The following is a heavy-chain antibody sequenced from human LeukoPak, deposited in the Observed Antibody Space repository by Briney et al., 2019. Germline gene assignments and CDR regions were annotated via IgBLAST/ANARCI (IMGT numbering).Heavy chain of an antibody. CDR1: GYTFTSYG. Sequence: ASVKVSCKASGYTFTSYGISWVRQAPGQGLEWMGWISAYNGSTNYAQKLQGRVTMTTDTSTSTAYMELRSLRSDDTAVYYCARATTVVTPLDYWGQGTLVTVSS. J-gene: IGHJ4*02. D-gene: IGHD4-23*01. V-gene: IGHV1-18*01. CDR2: ISAYNGST. CDR3: ARATTVVTPLDY.